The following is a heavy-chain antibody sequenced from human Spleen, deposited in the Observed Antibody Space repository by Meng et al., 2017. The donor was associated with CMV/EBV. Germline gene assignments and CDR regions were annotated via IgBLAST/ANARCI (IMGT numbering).Heavy chain of an antibody. CDR2: TYYRSKWYS. V-gene: IGHV6-1*01. CDR1: GDSVSSNSAA. J-gene: IGHJ5*02. Sequence: SCAISGDSVSSNSAAWNWIRQSPSRGLEWLGRTYYRSKWYSDYAVSVKSRITINPDTSKNQFSLQLNSVTPEDTAVYYCAREYYYDSKVNWFDPWGQGTLVTVSS. CDR3: AREYYYDSKVNWFDP. D-gene: IGHD3-22*01.